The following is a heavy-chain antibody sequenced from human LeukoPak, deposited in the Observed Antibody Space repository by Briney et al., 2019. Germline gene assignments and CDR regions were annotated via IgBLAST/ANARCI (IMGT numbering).Heavy chain of an antibody. V-gene: IGHV3-23*01. J-gene: IGHJ5*02. Sequence: GGSLRLSCAASGFAFSNYAITWVRQAPGKGLEWVSTLNPGAGFAYYADSVKGRFTISRDNSKNTLYLQMNSLSAEDTAVYYCAKIAYGSGGSGYWLDPWGQGTLVTVPS. CDR3: AKIAYGSGGSGYWLDP. CDR1: GFAFSNYA. D-gene: IGHD2-15*01. CDR2: LNPGAGFA.